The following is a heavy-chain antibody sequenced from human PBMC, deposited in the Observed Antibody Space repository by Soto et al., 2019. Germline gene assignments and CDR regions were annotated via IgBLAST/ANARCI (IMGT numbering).Heavy chain of an antibody. CDR1: GFTFSTYA. V-gene: IGHV3-23*01. CDR3: AKDRYSSSWYGFDY. Sequence: GGSQRLSCRASGFTFSTYAVHWVRQAPGKGLEWVSAISGSGGSTYYADSVKGRFTISRDNSKNTLYLQMNSLRAEDTAVYYCAKDRYSSSWYGFDYWGQGTLVTVSS. D-gene: IGHD6-13*01. CDR2: ISGSGGST. J-gene: IGHJ4*02.